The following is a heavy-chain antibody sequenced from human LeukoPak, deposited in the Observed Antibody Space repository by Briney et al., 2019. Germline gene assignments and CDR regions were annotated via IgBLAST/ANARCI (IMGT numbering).Heavy chain of an antibody. D-gene: IGHD3-22*01. V-gene: IGHV3-23*01. CDR3: AKATRTYYYDSSGSFDY. CDR1: GFTFSSYA. Sequence: GGSLRLSCAASGFTFSSYAMSWVRQAPGKGLEWVSAITSSGGSAYYADSVKGRFTISRDNSKNTLYLQMNSLRAEDMALYYCAKATRTYYYDSSGSFDYWGQGTLVTVSS. CDR2: ITSSGGSA. J-gene: IGHJ4*02.